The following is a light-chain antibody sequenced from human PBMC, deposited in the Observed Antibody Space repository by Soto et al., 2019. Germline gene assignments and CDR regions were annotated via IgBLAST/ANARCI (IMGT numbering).Light chain of an antibody. CDR3: QSYDRSLSGKV. CDR1: SSNIGAGYD. J-gene: IGLJ1*01. CDR2: GNI. Sequence: QSVLTQPPSVSGAPGQRVTISCTGSSSNIGAGYDVHWYQHLPGTAPQLLLYGNINRPSGVPDRFSGSRSGTSASLAISGLQAEDEAYYYCQSYDRSLSGKVFGTGTKLTVL. V-gene: IGLV1-40*01.